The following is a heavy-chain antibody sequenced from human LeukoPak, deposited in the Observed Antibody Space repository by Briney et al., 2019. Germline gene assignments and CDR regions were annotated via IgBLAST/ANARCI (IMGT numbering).Heavy chain of an antibody. CDR1: GFTFSSYS. J-gene: IGHJ4*02. CDR2: ISSSSSYI. D-gene: IGHD1-1*01. V-gene: IGHV3-21*01. CDR3: ARGVDDPPHFDY. Sequence: PGGSLRLSCAASGFTFSSYSMNSVRQAPGKGLEWVSSISSSSSYIYYADSVKGRFTISRDNAKNSLYLQMNSLRAEDTAVYYCARGVDDPPHFDYWGQGTLVTVSS.